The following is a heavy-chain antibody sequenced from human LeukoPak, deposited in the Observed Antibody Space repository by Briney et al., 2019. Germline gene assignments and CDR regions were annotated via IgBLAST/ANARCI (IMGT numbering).Heavy chain of an antibody. J-gene: IGHJ4*02. CDR3: ASRAGAYSHPYDY. Sequence: GGSLRLSCTVSGFTVSSNSMSWVRQAPGKGLEWVSFIYSGTIHYSYSVKGRFTISRDNSKNTLYLQMNSLRAEDTAVYYCASRAGAYSHPYDYWGQGTLVTVSS. CDR1: GFTVSSNS. V-gene: IGHV3-53*01. CDR2: IYSGTI. D-gene: IGHD4/OR15-4a*01.